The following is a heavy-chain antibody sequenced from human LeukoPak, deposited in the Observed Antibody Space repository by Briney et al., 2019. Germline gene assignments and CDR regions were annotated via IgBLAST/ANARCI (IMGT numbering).Heavy chain of an antibody. J-gene: IGHJ4*02. CDR3: ARVYGSGSYYFYY. D-gene: IGHD3-10*01. CDR1: GGSISSSNYH. CDR2: IYYSGST. Sequence: SETLSLTCTVSGGSISSSNYHWGWIRQPPGKGLEWIGSIYYSGSTYYNPSLKSRVTISVDTSKNQFSLKLSSVTAADTAVYYCARVYGSGSYYFYYWGQGTLVTVSS. V-gene: IGHV4-39*01.